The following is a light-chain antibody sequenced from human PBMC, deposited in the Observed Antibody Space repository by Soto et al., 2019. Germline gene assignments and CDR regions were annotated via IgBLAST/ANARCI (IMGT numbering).Light chain of an antibody. V-gene: IGLV2-14*01. CDR2: EVS. CDR3: NSYRSTDTVV. CDR1: SNDVGGYNH. Sequence: QSVLTQRASVSGSPGQSITISCTGTSNDVGGYNHVSWYQQHPGKAPKLIIYEVSYRPSGVSNRFSGSKSGNTASLTISGLQAEDEADYYCNSYRSTDTVVFGVGTKLTVL. J-gene: IGLJ2*01.